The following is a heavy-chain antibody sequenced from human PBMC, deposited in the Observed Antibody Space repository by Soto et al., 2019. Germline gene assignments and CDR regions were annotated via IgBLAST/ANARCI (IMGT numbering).Heavy chain of an antibody. Sequence: SETLSLTCTVSGGSISSYYWSWIRQPPGKGLEWIGYIYYSGSTNYNPSLKSRVTISVDTSKNQFSLKLSSVTAADTAVYYCARLRYSGSYGAFDIWGQGTMVTVSS. CDR1: GGSISSYY. V-gene: IGHV4-59*08. CDR2: IYYSGST. D-gene: IGHD1-26*01. CDR3: ARLRYSGSYGAFDI. J-gene: IGHJ3*02.